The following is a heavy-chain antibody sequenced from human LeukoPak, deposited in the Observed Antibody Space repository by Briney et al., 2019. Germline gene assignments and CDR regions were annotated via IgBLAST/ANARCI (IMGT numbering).Heavy chain of an antibody. D-gene: IGHD2-21*02. Sequence: GRSLRLSCAASGFTFSSYAMHWVRQAPGKGLEWVAVISYDGSNKYYADSVKGRFTISRDNSKNTLYLQMNSLRAEDTALYYCAKDNGYCGGDCYNGMDVWGQGTTVTVSS. CDR1: GFTFSSYA. CDR2: ISYDGSNK. CDR3: AKDNGYCGGDCYNGMDV. V-gene: IGHV3-30-3*01. J-gene: IGHJ6*02.